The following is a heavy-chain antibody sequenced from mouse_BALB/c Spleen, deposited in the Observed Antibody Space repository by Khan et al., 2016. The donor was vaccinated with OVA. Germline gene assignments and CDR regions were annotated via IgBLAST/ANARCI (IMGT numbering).Heavy chain of an antibody. V-gene: IGHV9-3-1*01. Sequence: QIQLVQSGPELKKPGETVKISCKASGYTFTNYGMNWVKQAPGKGLKWMGWINTYTGEPTYADDFKGRFAFSLETSASTAYLQINNLKNEDTATYVCTRRISHFALDYWGQGTSVTVSS. J-gene: IGHJ4*01. CDR2: INTYTGEP. CDR3: TRRISHFALDY. D-gene: IGHD2-4*01. CDR1: GYTFTNYG.